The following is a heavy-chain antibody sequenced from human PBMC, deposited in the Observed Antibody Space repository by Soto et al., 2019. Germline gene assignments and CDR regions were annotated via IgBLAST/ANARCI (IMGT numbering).Heavy chain of an antibody. Sequence: QVQLVESGGGVVQPGRSLRLSCAASGFTFRNYAMHWVRQAPGKGLEWVAVTSYDGNNEYYTDSVKGRFTISRDNSKNTLYLQMNSLRAEDTAVYYCARDQGSRWTYCFDYWGQGTLVAVSS. CDR2: TSYDGNNE. CDR1: GFTFRNYA. CDR3: ARDQGSRWTYCFDY. D-gene: IGHD6-13*01. V-gene: IGHV3-30-3*01. J-gene: IGHJ4*02.